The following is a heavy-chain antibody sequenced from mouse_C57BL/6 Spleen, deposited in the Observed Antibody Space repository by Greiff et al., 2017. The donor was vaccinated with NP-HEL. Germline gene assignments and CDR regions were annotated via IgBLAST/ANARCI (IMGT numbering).Heavy chain of an antibody. J-gene: IGHJ3*01. CDR3: TRAGQLRLPFAY. Sequence: VHVKQSGTVLARPGASVKMSCKTSGYTFTSYWMHWVKQRPGQGLEWIGAIYPGNSDTSYNQKFKGKAKLTAVTSASTAYMELSSLTNEDSAVYYCTRAGQLRLPFAYWGQGTLVTVSA. D-gene: IGHD3-2*02. V-gene: IGHV1-5*01. CDR2: IYPGNSDT. CDR1: GYTFTSYW.